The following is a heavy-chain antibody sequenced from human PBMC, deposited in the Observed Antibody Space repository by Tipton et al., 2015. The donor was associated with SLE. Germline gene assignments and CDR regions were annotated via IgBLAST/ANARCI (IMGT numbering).Heavy chain of an antibody. D-gene: IGHD6-13*01. J-gene: IGHJ5*02. V-gene: IGHV4-34*01. CDR1: GGSFSGYY. CDR2: INHSGST. CDR3: ARDRGIAAAGT. Sequence: TLSLTCAVYGGSFSGYYWSWIRQPPGKGLEWIGEINHSGSTNYNPSLKSRVTLSVDTSKNQFSLKLSSVTAADTAVYYCARDRGIAAAGTWGQGTLVTVSS.